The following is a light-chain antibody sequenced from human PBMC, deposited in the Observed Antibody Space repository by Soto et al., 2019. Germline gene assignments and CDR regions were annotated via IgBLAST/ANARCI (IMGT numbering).Light chain of an antibody. CDR3: QQRSNWPCT. CDR1: QSVSSY. J-gene: IGKJ1*01. Sequence: EIVLTQSRATLSLSPGERATLSCRASQSVSSYLAWYQQKPGQAPRLLIYDASNRATGIPARFSGSGSGTDFTLTIRSLEPEDFAVYYCQQRSNWPCTFGQGTKVEIK. CDR2: DAS. V-gene: IGKV3-11*01.